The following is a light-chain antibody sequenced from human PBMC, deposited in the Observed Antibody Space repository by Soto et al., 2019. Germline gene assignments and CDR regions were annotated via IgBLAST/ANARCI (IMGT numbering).Light chain of an antibody. CDR2: KAS. CDR3: QQYNSYSRT. V-gene: IGKV1-5*03. Sequence: DIQTTQSPSTLSASVGDRVTITCRASQSISSWLAWYQQKPGKAPKLLIYKASSLESGVPSRFSGSGSGTEFTLTISSLQPDDSATYYCQQYNSYSRTFGQGTKVEIK. CDR1: QSISSW. J-gene: IGKJ1*01.